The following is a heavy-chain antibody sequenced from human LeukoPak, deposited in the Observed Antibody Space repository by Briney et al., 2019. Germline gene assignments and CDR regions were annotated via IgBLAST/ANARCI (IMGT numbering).Heavy chain of an antibody. CDR3: ARGPPPQYCSGGSCYAAY. D-gene: IGHD2-15*01. CDR1: GYTFTSYD. Sequence: GASVKVSCKASGYTFTSYDINWVRQATGQELEWMGWMNPNSGNTGYAQKFQGRVTMTRNTSISTAYMELSSLRSEDTAVYYCARGPPPQYCSGGSCYAAYWGQGTLVTVSS. CDR2: MNPNSGNT. J-gene: IGHJ4*02. V-gene: IGHV1-8*01.